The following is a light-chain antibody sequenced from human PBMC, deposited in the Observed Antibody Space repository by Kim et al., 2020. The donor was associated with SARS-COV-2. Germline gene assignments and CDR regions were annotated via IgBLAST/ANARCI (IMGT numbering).Light chain of an antibody. CDR2: DAS. Sequence: DIEMTQSPSTLSASIGDRVTITCRASQSVRSWLAWYQQKPGKAPKLLIYDASSLEGGVPSRFSGSGSGTDFTLTISSLQPDDSATYYCQQYNSYWTFGQGTKVDI. CDR3: QQYNSYWT. J-gene: IGKJ1*01. V-gene: IGKV1-5*01. CDR1: QSVRSW.